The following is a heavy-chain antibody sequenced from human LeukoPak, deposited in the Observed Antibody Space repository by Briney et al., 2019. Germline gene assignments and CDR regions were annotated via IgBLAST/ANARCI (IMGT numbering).Heavy chain of an antibody. CDR3: ARDDMIDY. Sequence: AGGSLRLSCAASGFTFSSYWMSWVRQAPGKGLEWVSSISSSSSYIYYADSVKGRFTISRDNAKNSLYLQMNSLRAEDTAVYYCARDDMIDYWGQGTLVTVSS. CDR1: GFTFSSYW. CDR2: ISSSSSYI. J-gene: IGHJ4*02. V-gene: IGHV3-21*01. D-gene: IGHD2-15*01.